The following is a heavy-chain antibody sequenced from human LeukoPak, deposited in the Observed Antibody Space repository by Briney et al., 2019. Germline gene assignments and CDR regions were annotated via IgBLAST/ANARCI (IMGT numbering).Heavy chain of an antibody. CDR2: IYHSGST. Sequence: SGTLSLTCAVSGGSISSNNWWSWVRQPPGKGLEWLGEIYHSGSTNDNPSLKSRVTISVDKSNNQFSLKLSSVTAADTAVFYCARQMGFPWYFDLWGRGTLVTVSS. J-gene: IGHJ2*01. CDR1: GGSISSNNW. V-gene: IGHV4-4*02. CDR3: ARQMGFPWYFDL. D-gene: IGHD5-24*01.